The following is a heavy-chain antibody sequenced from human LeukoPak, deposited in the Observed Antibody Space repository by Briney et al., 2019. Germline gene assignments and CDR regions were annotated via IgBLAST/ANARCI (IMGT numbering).Heavy chain of an antibody. V-gene: IGHV1-46*01. CDR3: AREPGVNMYYFDY. D-gene: IGHD1/OR15-1a*01. CDR2: IDPSGGST. CDR1: GYTFTIYY. J-gene: IGHJ4*02. Sequence: GASVTVSCKASGYTFTIYYMHWVRQAPGQGLEWMGIIDPSGGSTSYAQKFQGRVTVTRDTSTSTVYMELSSLRSEDTAVYYCAREPGVNMYYFDYWGQGTLVTVSS.